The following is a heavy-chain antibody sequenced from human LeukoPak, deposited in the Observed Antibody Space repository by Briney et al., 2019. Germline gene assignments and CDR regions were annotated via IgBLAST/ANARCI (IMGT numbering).Heavy chain of an antibody. CDR1: GFTLSSYE. CDR2: INSDGSRT. V-gene: IGHV3-74*01. Sequence: GGSLRLSCAASGFTLSSYEMHWVRQAPGKGLVWVSRINSDGSRTGYADSVKGRFTISRDDAKNTLYLQMNSLRAEDTAIYYCARELPREVTLDYWGQGTLVTVSS. D-gene: IGHD2-21*02. J-gene: IGHJ4*02. CDR3: ARELPREVTLDY.